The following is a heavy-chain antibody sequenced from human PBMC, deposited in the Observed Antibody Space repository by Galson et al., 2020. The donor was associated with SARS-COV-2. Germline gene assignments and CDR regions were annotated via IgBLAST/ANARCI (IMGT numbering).Heavy chain of an antibody. Sequence: GESLKISCAASGFTFSNYYMSWIRQAPGKGLEWVSYISSSAGVMYYADSVKGRFTLSRDNTKNSLYLQMNSLRAEDTALYYCARTLGSDFDSWGQGTPVTVSS. CDR2: ISSSAGVM. CDR1: GFTFSNYY. D-gene: IGHD3-16*01. V-gene: IGHV3-11*04. CDR3: ARTLGSDFDS. J-gene: IGHJ4*02.